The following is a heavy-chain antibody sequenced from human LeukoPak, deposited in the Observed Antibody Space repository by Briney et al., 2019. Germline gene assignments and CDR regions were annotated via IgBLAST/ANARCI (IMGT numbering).Heavy chain of an antibody. Sequence: SETLSLTCAVYCGSFSNYYWSWIRHPPPQGMEWNGETNDSGTINYNPSLMGGVSVSVDTSKNQFSLRLASVAATDTAVYYCAGRWNYGRNYYIDVWGKGTAARVSS. CDR1: CGSFSNYY. V-gene: IGHV4-34*01. CDR2: TNDSGTI. CDR3: AGRWNYGRNYYIDV. D-gene: IGHD1-7*01. J-gene: IGHJ6*03.